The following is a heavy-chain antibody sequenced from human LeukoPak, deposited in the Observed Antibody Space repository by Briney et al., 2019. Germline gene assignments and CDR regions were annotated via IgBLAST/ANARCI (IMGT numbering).Heavy chain of an antibody. CDR3: ARDNNPYCGGDCYSILPFDY. D-gene: IGHD2-21*02. J-gene: IGHJ4*02. Sequence: GGSLRLSCAASGFTFSSYEMNWVRQAPGKGLEWVSSISSSSYIYYADSVKGRFTISRDNAKNSLYLQMNSLRAEDTAVYYCARDNNPYCGGDCYSILPFDYWGQGTLVTVSS. V-gene: IGHV3-21*01. CDR1: GFTFSSYE. CDR2: ISSSSYI.